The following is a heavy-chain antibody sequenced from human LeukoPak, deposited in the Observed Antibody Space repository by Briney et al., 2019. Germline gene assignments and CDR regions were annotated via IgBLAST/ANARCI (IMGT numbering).Heavy chain of an antibody. Sequence: GGSLRLSCAASEFAFSTYNMNWVRQAPGKGLEWVSYISTGSSTTYYADSVKGRFTISRDNVENSLYLQMNSLRDEDTAVYYCARVAAGYSVNYFDYWGQGTLVTVSS. CDR2: ISTGSSTT. CDR3: ARVAAGYSVNYFDY. J-gene: IGHJ4*02. D-gene: IGHD4-23*01. CDR1: EFAFSTYN. V-gene: IGHV3-48*02.